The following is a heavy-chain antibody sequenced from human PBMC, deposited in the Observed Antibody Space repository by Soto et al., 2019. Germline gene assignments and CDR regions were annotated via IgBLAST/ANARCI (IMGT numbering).Heavy chain of an antibody. CDR1: GGSISSSNW. V-gene: IGHV4-4*02. J-gene: IGHJ6*02. Sequence: QVQLQESGPGLVKPSGTLSLTCAVSGGSISSSNWWSWVRQPPGKGLEWIGEIFHNGNTYSNPSLTGRVTMSVDKSKNQFSLSLNSGTAADTAVYYCASRTYAMDVWGQGTTVTVSS. CDR2: IFHNGNT. CDR3: ASRTYAMDV.